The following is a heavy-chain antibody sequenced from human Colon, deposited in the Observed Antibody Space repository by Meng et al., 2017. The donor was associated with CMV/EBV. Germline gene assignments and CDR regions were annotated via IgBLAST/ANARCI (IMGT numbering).Heavy chain of an antibody. V-gene: IGHV1-69*04. CDR1: GGTSSSYA. CDR3: ARVWGGYDYGFDY. D-gene: IGHD5-12*01. Sequence: SVKVSCKASGGTSSSYAIHWVRQAPGQGLEWMGRIIPIVDKVDYAQKFQGRVTLSADKSTGTAYMELRSLRSDDTAVYYCARVWGGYDYGFDYWGQGTLVTVSS. CDR2: IIPIVDKV. J-gene: IGHJ4*02.